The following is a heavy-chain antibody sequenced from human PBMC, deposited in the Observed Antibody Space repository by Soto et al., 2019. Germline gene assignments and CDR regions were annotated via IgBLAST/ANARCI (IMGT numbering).Heavy chain of an antibody. CDR3: ARRRGYSGDDHYYYFDMDV. CDR1: GCTLNNYP. Sequence: QVQLVQSGAEVKKPGSSVKVSCKASGCTLNNYPITWVRQAPGEGLEWMGGSIPIFGTANYAQKLQGRVPISVDESTSTAYMELSSVRSEDTVVYYCARRRGYSGDDHYYYFDMDVWGQGTTVTVS. V-gene: IGHV1-69*01. J-gene: IGHJ6*02. CDR2: SIPIFGTA. D-gene: IGHD5-12*01.